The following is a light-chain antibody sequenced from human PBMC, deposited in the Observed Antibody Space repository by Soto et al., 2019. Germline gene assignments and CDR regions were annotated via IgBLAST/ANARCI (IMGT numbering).Light chain of an antibody. CDR3: QQYRSWPRT. CDR1: QSVSSSY. Sequence: IVLTQSPGTLSLSPGERATLSCGASQSVSSSYLAWYQQKPGQAPRLLIYGASTRATDMPGRFSGRGAGAEFTLTISSLQSEDFAVYYCQQYRSWPRTFGQGTKVDIK. V-gene: IGKV3-20*01. CDR2: GAS. J-gene: IGKJ1*01.